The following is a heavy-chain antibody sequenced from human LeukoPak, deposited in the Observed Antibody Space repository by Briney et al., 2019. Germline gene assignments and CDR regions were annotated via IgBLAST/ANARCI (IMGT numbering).Heavy chain of an antibody. J-gene: IGHJ4*03. CDR2: FDPEDGET. Sequence: ASVKVSCKVSGYTLTELSMHWVRQAPGKGLEWMGGFDPEDGETIYAQKFQGRVTMTEDTSTNTAYMELSSLRSEDTAAYYCARAIIKARGPYFAYGARGPRPTVPS. V-gene: IGHV1-24*01. D-gene: IGHD3-10*01. CDR1: GYTLTELS. CDR3: ARAIIKARGPYFAY.